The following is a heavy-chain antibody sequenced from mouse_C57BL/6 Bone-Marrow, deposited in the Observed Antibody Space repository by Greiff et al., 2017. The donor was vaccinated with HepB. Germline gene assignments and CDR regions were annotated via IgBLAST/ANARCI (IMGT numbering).Heavy chain of an antibody. D-gene: IGHD2-4*01. CDR1: GYSIPSDY. Sequence: EVQRVESGPGLAKPSQTLSLTCSVTGYSIPSDYWNWIRKFPGNKLEYMGYISYSGSTYYNPSLKSRISITRDTSKNQYYLQLNSVTTEDTATYYCARYKGITEYFDVWGTGTTVTVSS. CDR3: ARYKGITEYFDV. J-gene: IGHJ1*03. CDR2: ISYSGST. V-gene: IGHV3-8*01.